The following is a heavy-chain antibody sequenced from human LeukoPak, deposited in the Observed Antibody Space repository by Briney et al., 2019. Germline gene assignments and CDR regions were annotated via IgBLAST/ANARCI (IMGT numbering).Heavy chain of an antibody. CDR2: IRPSGDNT. Sequence: GGSLRLSCAASGFTFSSYAMSWVRQAPGKGLEWVSSIRPSGDNTYYGDSVKGRFTISRDNSKNTLYLQMNSLRAEDTAVYYCANQAVAGKVHWFDPWGQGTLVTVSS. J-gene: IGHJ5*02. D-gene: IGHD6-19*01. CDR3: ANQAVAGKVHWFDP. CDR1: GFTFSSYA. V-gene: IGHV3-23*01.